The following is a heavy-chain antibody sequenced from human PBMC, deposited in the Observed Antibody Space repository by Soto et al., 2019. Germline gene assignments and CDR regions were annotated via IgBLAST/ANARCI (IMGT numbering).Heavy chain of an antibody. J-gene: IGHJ4*02. D-gene: IGHD6-19*01. Sequence: AGGSLRLSCAASGFTFSSYGMHWVRQAPGKGLEWVAVSSFDGTQQFYGDSVKGRFTVSRDNSNNTLYLEMNSLRTEDTAVYYCAKQLRGSGWYPLDSWGQGTPVTVSS. V-gene: IGHV3-30*18. CDR2: SSFDGTQQ. CDR3: AKQLRGSGWYPLDS. CDR1: GFTFSSYG.